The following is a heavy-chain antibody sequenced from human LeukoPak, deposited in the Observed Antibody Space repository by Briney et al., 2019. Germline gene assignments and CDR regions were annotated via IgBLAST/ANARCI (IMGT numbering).Heavy chain of an antibody. CDR3: AKVWRAHGDFHAFDV. D-gene: IGHD4-17*01. J-gene: IGHJ3*01. CDR1: GFTFSTHA. CDR2: VSYDGSRN. V-gene: IGHV3-30*18. Sequence: GRSLRLSCAASGFTFSTHAMHWVRQAPGKGLEWVAAVSYDGSRNYYADSVKGRFTISRDTSNNMLYLQMSSLRPEDTAMYYCAKVWRAHGDFHAFDVWGQGTKVAVSP.